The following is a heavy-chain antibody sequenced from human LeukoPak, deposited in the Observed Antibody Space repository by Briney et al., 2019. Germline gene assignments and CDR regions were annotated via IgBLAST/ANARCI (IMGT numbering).Heavy chain of an antibody. CDR3: ARDLHSIHWADAFDI. V-gene: IGHV1-69*04. CDR1: GGTFSSYA. CDR2: IIPILGIA. D-gene: IGHD3-3*02. J-gene: IGHJ3*02. Sequence: ASVKVSCKASGGTFSSYAISWVRQAPGQGLEWMGRIIPILGIANYAQKFQGRVTITADKSTSTAYMELSSLRAEDTAVYYCARDLHSIHWADAFDIWGQGTMVTVSS.